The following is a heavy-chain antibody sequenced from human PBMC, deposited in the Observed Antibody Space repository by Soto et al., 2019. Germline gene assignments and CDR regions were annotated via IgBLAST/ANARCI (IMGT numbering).Heavy chain of an antibody. J-gene: IGHJ6*02. V-gene: IGHV3-30-3*01. Sequence: PGGSLRLSCAASGFTFSSYAMHWVRQAPGKGLEWVAVISYDGSNKYNADSVKGRFTISRDNSKNTPYLQMNSLRAEDTAVYYCAREETLVRYYYYGMDVWGQGTTVTVSS. D-gene: IGHD6-6*01. CDR1: GFTFSSYA. CDR2: ISYDGSNK. CDR3: AREETLVRYYYYGMDV.